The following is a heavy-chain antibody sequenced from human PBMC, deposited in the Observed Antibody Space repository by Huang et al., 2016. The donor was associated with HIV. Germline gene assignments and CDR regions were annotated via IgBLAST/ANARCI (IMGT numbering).Heavy chain of an antibody. CDR3: ARQVDGFRSHFDF. D-gene: IGHD5-18*01. CDR1: GYGFSSYW. J-gene: IGHJ4*02. V-gene: IGHV5-51*01. Sequence: EVLLVQSGAELKEPGESLKISCKASGYGFSSYWIGGGRQEPGKGLEWIGISYPRDSETKYSPSFDGQVTISADKSTRTAYLQWESLKAPDTAIYFCARQVDGFRSHFDFWGQGTLVSVSS. CDR2: SYPRDSET.